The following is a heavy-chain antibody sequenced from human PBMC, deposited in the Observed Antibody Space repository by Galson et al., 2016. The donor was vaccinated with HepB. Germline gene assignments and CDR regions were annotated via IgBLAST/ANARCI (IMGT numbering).Heavy chain of an antibody. CDR2: ISANSDST. CDR3: AREGKGGFDI. D-gene: IGHD2-15*01. V-gene: IGHV3-48*01. CDR1: GFYFSDYS. J-gene: IGHJ3*02. Sequence: SLRLSCAASGFYFSDYSMNWVRQAPGKGLEWLSSISANSDSTYYADSVKGRFTISRDNAKNSLYLQMNSLRVEDAAVYYCAREGKGGFDIWGQGTMVTVAS.